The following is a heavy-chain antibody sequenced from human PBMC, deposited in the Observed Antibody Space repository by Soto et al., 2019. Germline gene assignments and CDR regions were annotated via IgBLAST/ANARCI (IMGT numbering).Heavy chain of an antibody. CDR3: AREPKYYYDSSGYRNGGMDV. Sequence: GGSLRLSCAASGFTFSSYAMHWVRQAPGKGLEWVAVISYDGSNKYYADSVKGRFTISRDNSKNTLYLQMNSLRAEDTAVYYCAREPKYYYDSSGYRNGGMDVWGQGTTVTVSS. CDR2: ISYDGSNK. D-gene: IGHD3-22*01. CDR1: GFTFSSYA. V-gene: IGHV3-30-3*01. J-gene: IGHJ6*02.